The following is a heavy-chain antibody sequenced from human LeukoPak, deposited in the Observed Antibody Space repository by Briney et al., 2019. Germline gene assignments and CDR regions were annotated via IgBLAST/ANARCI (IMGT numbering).Heavy chain of an antibody. CDR2: ISYDGSNK. CDR3: ARSATTVVILGLWG. Sequence: PGGSLRLSCAASGFTFSSYAMHWVRQAPGKGLEWVAVISYDGSNKYYADSVKGRFTISRGNSKNTLYLQMNSLRAEDTAVYYCARSATTVVILGLWGWGQGTLVTVSS. D-gene: IGHD4-23*01. J-gene: IGHJ4*02. CDR1: GFTFSSYA. V-gene: IGHV3-30*04.